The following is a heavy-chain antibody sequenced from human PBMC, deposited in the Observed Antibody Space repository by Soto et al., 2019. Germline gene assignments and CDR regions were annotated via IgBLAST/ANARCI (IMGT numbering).Heavy chain of an antibody. J-gene: IGHJ5*02. CDR2: IYYSGST. CDR3: ARGAPVVSPLWFDP. Sequence: QVQLQESGPGLVKPSQTLSLTCTVSGGSISSGGYYWSRIRQHPGKGLEWIGYIYYSGSTYYNPALKSRVTISVVTSKNQFSLKLSSVTAADTAVYYCARGAPVVSPLWFDPWGQGTLVTVSS. CDR1: GGSISSGGYY. D-gene: IGHD2-15*01. V-gene: IGHV4-31*03.